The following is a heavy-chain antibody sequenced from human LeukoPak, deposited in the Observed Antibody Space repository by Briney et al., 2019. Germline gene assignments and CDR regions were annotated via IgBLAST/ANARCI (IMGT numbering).Heavy chain of an antibody. V-gene: IGHV3-23*01. J-gene: IGHJ3*02. CDR2: ISASGSST. D-gene: IGHD6-13*01. CDR1: GFTFSNYA. CDR3: AKESMASAGWAAFDI. Sequence: GGSLRLSCAASGFTFSNYAMSWVRQAPGKGLEWVSAISASGSSTYYADSVKGRFTISRDNSKNTLYLQMNSLRAEDTAVYYCAKESMASAGWAAFDIWGQGTMVTVSS.